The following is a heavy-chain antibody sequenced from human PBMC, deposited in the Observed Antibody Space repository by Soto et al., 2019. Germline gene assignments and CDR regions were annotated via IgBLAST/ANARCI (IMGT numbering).Heavy chain of an antibody. CDR1: GGSFSGYD. Sequence: SETLSLTCAVYGGSFSGYDWSWIRQPPGKGLEWIGEINHSGSTNYNPSLKSRVTISVDTSKNQFSLKLSSVTAADTAVYYCARYYYGDYAPLFWGQGTLVTVSS. D-gene: IGHD4-17*01. J-gene: IGHJ4*02. V-gene: IGHV4-34*01. CDR2: INHSGST. CDR3: ARYYYGDYAPLF.